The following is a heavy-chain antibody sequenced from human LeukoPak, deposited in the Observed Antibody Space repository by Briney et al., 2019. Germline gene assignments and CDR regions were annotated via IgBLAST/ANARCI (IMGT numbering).Heavy chain of an antibody. CDR1: GFTFSSYG. CDR2: IWYDGSNK. J-gene: IGHJ4*02. CDR3: AKDYYDSSGYYNYFDY. D-gene: IGHD3-22*01. Sequence: GGSLRLSCAASGFTFSSYGMHWVRQAPGKGLEWVAVIWYDGSNKYYADSVKGRFTISRDNSKNTLYLQMNSLRAEDTALYYCAKDYYDSSGYYNYFDYWGQGTLVTVSS. V-gene: IGHV3-30*02.